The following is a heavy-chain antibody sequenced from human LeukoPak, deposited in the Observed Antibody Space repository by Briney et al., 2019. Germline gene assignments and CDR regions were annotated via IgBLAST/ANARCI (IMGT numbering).Heavy chain of an antibody. CDR1: GYSIKSGYY. CDR3: ARGATILDV. Sequence: SVTLSLTCTVSGYSIKSGYYWGWIRQPPGKGLEWIGSIYQSGNTYSNPSLKSRLTISVETSKNQFSLKLSSVTAADTAVYYCARGATILDVWGKGTTVTVSS. CDR2: IYQSGNT. J-gene: IGHJ6*04. V-gene: IGHV4-38-2*02. D-gene: IGHD5-12*01.